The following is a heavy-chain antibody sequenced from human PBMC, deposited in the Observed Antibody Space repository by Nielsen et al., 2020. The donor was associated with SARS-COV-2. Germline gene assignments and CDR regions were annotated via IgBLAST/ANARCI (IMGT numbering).Heavy chain of an antibody. D-gene: IGHD4-17*01. CDR1: GFTFSGSA. CDR2: IRSKANSYAT. Sequence: GGSLRLSCAASGFTFSGSAMHWVRQASGKGLEWVGRIRSKANSYATAYAASVKGRFTISRDDSKNTAYLQMNSLKTEDTAVYYCTQGGEGVDVWGQGTTVTVSS. CDR3: TQGGEGVDV. J-gene: IGHJ6*02. V-gene: IGHV3-73*01.